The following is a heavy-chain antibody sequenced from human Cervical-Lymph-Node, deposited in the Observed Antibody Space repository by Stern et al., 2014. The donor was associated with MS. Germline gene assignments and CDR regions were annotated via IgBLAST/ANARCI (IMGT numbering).Heavy chain of an antibody. D-gene: IGHD6-13*01. J-gene: IGHJ4*02. CDR1: GYTFTGYY. Sequence: VQLVQSGAEVKKPGASVTVSCKASGYTFTGYYMNWVRQAPGQGPEWMGRINPNSGGTNYAQKLHGRVTMTRDTSISTAYMELSRLRSDDTAVYYCASIQPVRSWPYYFDYWGQGTLVTVSS. V-gene: IGHV1-2*06. CDR3: ASIQPVRSWPYYFDY. CDR2: INPNSGGT.